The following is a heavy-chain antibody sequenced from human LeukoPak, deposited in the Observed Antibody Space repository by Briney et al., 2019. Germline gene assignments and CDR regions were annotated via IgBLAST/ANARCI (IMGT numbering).Heavy chain of an antibody. J-gene: IGHJ4*02. V-gene: IGHV3-30*03. Sequence: GGSLRLSCAASGFIFNNYGMHWARQAPGKGLEWVAVILYDGSDKHYADSVKGRFTISRDSSKNTLYLQMNSLRAEDTAVYYCARDSHYYDSSGRFDYWGQGTLVTVSS. D-gene: IGHD3-22*01. CDR1: GFIFNNYG. CDR3: ARDSHYYDSSGRFDY. CDR2: ILYDGSDK.